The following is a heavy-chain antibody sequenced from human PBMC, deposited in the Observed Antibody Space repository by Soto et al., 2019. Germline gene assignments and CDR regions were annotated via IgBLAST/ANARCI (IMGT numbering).Heavy chain of an antibody. Sequence: GSLRLSCAASGFTFTNFAMSWVLQAPWRGLEWVSGIRISGDTTYYADSVMGRFTISRDNSKSTLYLQMNSLRAEDTAVYFCAKDRVYYSDYWGQGTLVTVSS. D-gene: IGHD3-22*01. CDR1: GFTFTNFA. CDR2: IRISGDTT. CDR3: AKDRVYYSDY. V-gene: IGHV3-23*01. J-gene: IGHJ1*01.